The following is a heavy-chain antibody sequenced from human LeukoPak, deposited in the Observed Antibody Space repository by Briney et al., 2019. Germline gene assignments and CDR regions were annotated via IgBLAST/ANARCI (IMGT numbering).Heavy chain of an antibody. CDR3: ARRSVYSYFDY. D-gene: IGHD4-11*01. CDR1: GGSISSSSYY. J-gene: IGHJ4*02. V-gene: IGHV4-39*01. CDR2: VYYSGST. Sequence: PSETLSLTCTVSGGSISSSSYYWSWIRQPPGKALEWIGSVYYSGSTYYSPSLKSRITISVDTSKNQFSLNLSSVTAADTAVYYCARRSVYSYFDYWGQGTLVTVSS.